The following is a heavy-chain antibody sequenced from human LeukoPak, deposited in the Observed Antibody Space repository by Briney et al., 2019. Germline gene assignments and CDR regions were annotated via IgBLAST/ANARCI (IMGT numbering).Heavy chain of an antibody. J-gene: IGHJ3*02. CDR1: GFTFSSYS. D-gene: IGHD2-15*01. CDR2: ISSSSSYI. Sequence: GGSLRLSRAASGFTFSSYSMNWVRPAPGKGLEWVSSISSSSSYIYYADSVKGRFTISRDNAKKSLYLQMNSLRAEDTAVYYCSRDHGYCSGGSCYSKAFDIWGQGTMVTVSS. V-gene: IGHV3-21*01. CDR3: SRDHGYCSGGSCYSKAFDI.